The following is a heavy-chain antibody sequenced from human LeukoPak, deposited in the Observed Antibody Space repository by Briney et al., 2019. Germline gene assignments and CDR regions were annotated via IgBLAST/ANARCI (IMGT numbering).Heavy chain of an antibody. D-gene: IGHD6-6*01. J-gene: IGHJ3*02. CDR1: GGTFSSYA. Sequence: SVKVSCKASGGTFSSYAISWVRQAPGQGLEWMGGIIPIFGTANYAQKFQGRVTITADESTSTVYMELSRLRSEDTAVYYCARDQSIAARQGAFDIWGQGTMVTVSS. V-gene: IGHV1-69*13. CDR2: IIPIFGTA. CDR3: ARDQSIAARQGAFDI.